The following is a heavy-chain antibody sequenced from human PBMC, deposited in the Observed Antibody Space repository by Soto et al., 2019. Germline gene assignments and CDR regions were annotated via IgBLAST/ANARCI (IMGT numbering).Heavy chain of an antibody. V-gene: IGHV3-23*01. CDR1: GFTFSSYA. J-gene: IGHJ4*02. Sequence: GGSLRLSCAASGFTFSSYAMSWVRQDPGKGLEWVSAISGSGGSTYYADSVKGRFTISRDNSKNTLYLQMNSLRAEDTAVYYCSRHVVVPASFDYWGQGTLVTVSS. CDR3: SRHVVVPASFDY. CDR2: ISGSGGST. D-gene: IGHD2-2*01.